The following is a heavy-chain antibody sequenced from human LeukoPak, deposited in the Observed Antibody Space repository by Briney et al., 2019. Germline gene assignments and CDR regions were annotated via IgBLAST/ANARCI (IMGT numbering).Heavy chain of an antibody. CDR3: ARDRRIRLWSYYYYMDV. V-gene: IGHV1-69*05. CDR1: GGTFSSYA. J-gene: IGHJ6*03. CDR2: IIPIFGTA. D-gene: IGHD5-18*01. Sequence: SVKVSCKASGGTFSSYAISWVRQAPGQGLEWMGRIIPIFGTANYAQKFQGRVTITTDESTSTAYMELSSLRSEDTAVYYCARDRRIRLWSYYYYMDVWGKGTTVTVSS.